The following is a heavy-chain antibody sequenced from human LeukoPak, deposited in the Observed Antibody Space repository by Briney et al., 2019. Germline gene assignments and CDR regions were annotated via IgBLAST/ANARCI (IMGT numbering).Heavy chain of an antibody. D-gene: IGHD1-14*01. J-gene: IGHJ4*02. V-gene: IGHV3-64D*06. CDR3: VRYTDSSYPD. Sequence: AGGSLRLSCSASGFIFTPYAMHRVRQAPGKGLEYVSAISSDGGGTYYTDSVKGRFTISRDNSKSTLYLQMSSLRPEDTAVYYCVRYTDSSYPDWGQGTLVTVSS. CDR1: GFIFTPYA. CDR2: ISSDGGGT.